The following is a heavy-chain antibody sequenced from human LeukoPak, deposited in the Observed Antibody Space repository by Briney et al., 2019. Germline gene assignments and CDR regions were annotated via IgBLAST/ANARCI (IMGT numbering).Heavy chain of an antibody. CDR2: IYYSGRT. D-gene: IGHD3-22*01. V-gene: IGHV4-39*01. J-gene: IGHJ1*01. CDR3: ARRRYYDGSGYLE. Sequence: PSETLFLTCSVSGDSISRSDSYWDWIRQPPGKGLEWIGTIYYSGRTYYSPSLKSRVAMSVDASNNQFSLNLRSVTAADTAVYYCARRRYYDGSGYLEWGQGTLLSVSS. CDR1: GDSISRSDSY.